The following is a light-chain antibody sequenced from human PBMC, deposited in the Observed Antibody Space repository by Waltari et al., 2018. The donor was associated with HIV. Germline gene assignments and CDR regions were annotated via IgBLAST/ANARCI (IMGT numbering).Light chain of an antibody. V-gene: IGLV2-14*01. Sequence: QSALTQPASVSGSPGQSITISCAGTTSDIGIFYSFSWYQQHPGRDPQLMIFGVYSRPSGVSSRFSGSKSGNTDSLTISGLQAEDEANYYCCSYTAIHTLIFGGGTKLTVL. CDR2: GVY. CDR3: CSYTAIHTLI. J-gene: IGLJ2*01. CDR1: TSDIGIFYS.